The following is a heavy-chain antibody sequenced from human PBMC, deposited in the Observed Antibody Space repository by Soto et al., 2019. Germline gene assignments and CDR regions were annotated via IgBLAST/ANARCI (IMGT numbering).Heavy chain of an antibody. D-gene: IGHD1-20*01. CDR2: IWYDGSNK. CDR1: GFTFSSYA. V-gene: IGHV3-33*01. Sequence: GGSLRLSCAASGFTFSSYAMHWVRQAPGKGLEWVAVIWYDGSNKYYADSVKGRFTISRDNSKNTLYLQMNSLRAEDTAVNDCARDGGEGGYNLNYDYYYGMDVWGQGTTVTVSS. J-gene: IGHJ6*02. CDR3: ARDGGEGGYNLNYDYYYGMDV.